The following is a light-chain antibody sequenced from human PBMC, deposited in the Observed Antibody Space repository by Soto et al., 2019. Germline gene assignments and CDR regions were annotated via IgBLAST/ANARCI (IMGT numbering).Light chain of an antibody. V-gene: IGKV3-20*01. J-gene: IGKJ5*01. CDR2: GAS. CDR1: QSVSSSY. Sequence: EIVLTQSPGTLSLSPGERATLSCRASQSVSSSYLAWYQQKPGQAPRLLICGASSRATGIPDRFSGSGSGTDFTLTISRLDPEDFAVYYCQQYGNSPITFGQGTRLEIK. CDR3: QQYGNSPIT.